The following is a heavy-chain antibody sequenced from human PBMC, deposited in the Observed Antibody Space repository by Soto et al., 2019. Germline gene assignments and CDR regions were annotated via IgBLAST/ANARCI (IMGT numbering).Heavy chain of an antibody. Sequence: SVKVSCKASGGTFSSYAISCVRQAPGQGLEWMGGIIPIFGTANYAQKFQGRVTITADESTSTAYTELSSLRSEDTAVYYCAREMVVVVAATHDAFDIWGQGTMVTVSS. CDR3: AREMVVVVAATHDAFDI. J-gene: IGHJ3*02. D-gene: IGHD2-15*01. CDR1: GGTFSSYA. V-gene: IGHV1-69*13. CDR2: IIPIFGTA.